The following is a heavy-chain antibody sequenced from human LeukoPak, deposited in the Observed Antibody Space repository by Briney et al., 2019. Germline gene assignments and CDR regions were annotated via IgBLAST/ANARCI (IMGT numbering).Heavy chain of an antibody. D-gene: IGHD5-18*01. Sequence: PSETLSLTCAVDGGSFSGYYGSWIRQPPGKGLEWIGEINHSGSTNYNPSLKSRVTISVDTSQNQFSLKLSSVTAAETAEYYCARGSRGYSYGPFDYWGQGTLVTVSS. V-gene: IGHV4-34*01. CDR1: GGSFSGYY. CDR2: INHSGST. CDR3: ARGSRGYSYGPFDY. J-gene: IGHJ4*02.